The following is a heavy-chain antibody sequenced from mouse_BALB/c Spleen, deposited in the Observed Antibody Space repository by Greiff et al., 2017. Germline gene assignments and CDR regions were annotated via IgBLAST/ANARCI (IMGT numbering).Heavy chain of an antibody. J-gene: IGHJ4*01. CDR3: ARSPYAMDY. CDR2: ISYSGST. V-gene: IGHV3-2*02. CDR1: GYSITSDYA. Sequence: EVQLQQSGPGLVKPSQSLSLTCTVTGYSITSDYAWNWIRQFPGNKLEWMGYISYSGSTSYNPSLKSRISITRDTSKNQFFLQLNSVTTEDTATYYCARSPYAMDYWGQGTSVTVSS.